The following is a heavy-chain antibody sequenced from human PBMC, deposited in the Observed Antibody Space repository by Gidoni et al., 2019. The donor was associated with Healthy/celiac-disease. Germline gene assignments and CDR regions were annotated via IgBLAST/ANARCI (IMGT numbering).Heavy chain of an antibody. CDR2: INPSGGST. CDR3: ARELDTIAVAGTGFGHGGY. J-gene: IGHJ4*02. V-gene: IGHV1-46*01. D-gene: IGHD6-19*01. Sequence: QVQLVQSGAEVKKPGASVKVSCKASGYTFTSYYMHWVRQAPGQGLEWMGIINPSGGSTSYAQKFQGRVTMTRDTSTSTVYMELSSLRSEDTAVYYCARELDTIAVAGTGFGHGGYWGQGTLVTVSS. CDR1: GYTFTSYY.